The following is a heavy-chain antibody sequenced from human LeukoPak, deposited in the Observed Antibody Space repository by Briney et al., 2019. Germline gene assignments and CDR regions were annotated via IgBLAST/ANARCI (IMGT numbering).Heavy chain of an antibody. CDR1: GFTFSSYG. Sequence: GGSLRLSCAASGFTFSSYGLSWVRQAPGKGLEWVSAISGSGGSTYYADSVKGRFTISRDNSKNTLYLQMNSLRAEDTAVYYCAKVPRYCSGGSCFYFDYWGQGTLVTVSS. D-gene: IGHD2-15*01. CDR3: AKVPRYCSGGSCFYFDY. CDR2: ISGSGGST. V-gene: IGHV3-23*01. J-gene: IGHJ4*02.